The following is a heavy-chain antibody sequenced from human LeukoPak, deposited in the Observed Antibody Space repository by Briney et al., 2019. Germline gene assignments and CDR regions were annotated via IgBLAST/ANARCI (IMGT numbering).Heavy chain of an antibody. CDR3: ARGQVPAAWGYNWFDP. D-gene: IGHD2-2*01. V-gene: IGHV4-34*01. J-gene: IGHJ5*02. CDR2: INARGGT. CDR1: GWSFNDHY. Sequence: SETLSLTCAVYGWSFNDHYWNWIRQPPGKGLEWIGEINARGGTNFNPSLKSRVTISVDSSKNQFSLTLRSMIAADTAVYYCARGQVPAAWGYNWFDPWGQGTLVTVSS.